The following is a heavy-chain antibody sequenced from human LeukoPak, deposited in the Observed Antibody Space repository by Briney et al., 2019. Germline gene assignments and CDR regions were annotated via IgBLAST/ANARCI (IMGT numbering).Heavy chain of an antibody. Sequence: GGSLRLSCAASGFTFDDYTMHWVRQAPGKGLEWVSLISWGGGSTYYADSVKGRFTISRDNSKNSLYLQMNSLRTEDTALYYCAKERGYSNYYFDYWGQGTLVTVSS. V-gene: IGHV3-43*01. D-gene: IGHD4-11*01. J-gene: IGHJ4*02. CDR3: AKERGYSNYYFDY. CDR1: GFTFDDYT. CDR2: ISWGGGST.